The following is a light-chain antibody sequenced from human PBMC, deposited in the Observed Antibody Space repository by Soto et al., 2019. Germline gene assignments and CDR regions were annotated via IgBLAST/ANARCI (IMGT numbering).Light chain of an antibody. CDR2: KIS. CDR1: QSLVHSNGNTY. CDR3: MQGTYFWT. J-gene: IGKJ1*01. Sequence: DVVVTQSPLSLPVTLGQPASISCRSSQSLVHSNGNTYLSWFHQRPGQARRRLIYKISNRDSGVPDRFSGSGSGTDFTLTISRVEAEDVGVYYCMQGTYFWTFGQGTKVEIK. V-gene: IGKV2-30*02.